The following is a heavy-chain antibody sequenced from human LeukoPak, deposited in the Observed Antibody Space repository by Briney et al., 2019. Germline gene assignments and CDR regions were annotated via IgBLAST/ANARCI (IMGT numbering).Heavy chain of an antibody. CDR1: GYTFTSYG. D-gene: IGHD6-13*01. CDR3: ASYRGIAAAGPSFDY. CDR2: ISAYNGNT. V-gene: IGHV1-18*01. Sequence: ASVKVSCKASGYTFTSYGISWVRQAPGQGLEWMGWISAYNGNTNYAQKLQGRVTMTTDTSTSTAYMELRSLRSDDTAVYYCASYRGIAAAGPSFDYWGQGTLVTVSS. J-gene: IGHJ4*02.